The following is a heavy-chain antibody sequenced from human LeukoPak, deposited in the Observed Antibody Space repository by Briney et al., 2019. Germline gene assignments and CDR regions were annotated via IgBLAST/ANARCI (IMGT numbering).Heavy chain of an antibody. CDR1: GYTFTRDG. CDR2: ISAYNGNT. V-gene: IGHV1-18*01. D-gene: IGHD3-16*01. CDR3: ARNWGAGHPINFDY. J-gene: IGHJ4*02. Sequence: GASVKVSCKASGYTFTRDGISWVRQAPGQGLEWLGWISAYNGNTKYAQKFQGRVTMTTDTSTNTAYMDLRRLRSDDTAVYYCARNWGAGHPINFDYWGQGTLVTVSS.